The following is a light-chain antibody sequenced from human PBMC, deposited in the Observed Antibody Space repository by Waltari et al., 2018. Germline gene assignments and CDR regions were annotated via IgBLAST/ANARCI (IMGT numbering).Light chain of an antibody. J-gene: IGLJ7*01. Sequence: QSVLTQPPSVSAAPGQRVTISCSGGSSNIGTNYVSWYRQFPGTAPNLLIYEDNERPSGVPGRFSGSKSGTSATLDITGLQAGDEADYYCGTWDSSLSGAVFGGGTHLTVL. CDR1: SSNIGTNY. CDR3: GTWDSSLSGAV. V-gene: IGLV1-51*02. CDR2: EDN.